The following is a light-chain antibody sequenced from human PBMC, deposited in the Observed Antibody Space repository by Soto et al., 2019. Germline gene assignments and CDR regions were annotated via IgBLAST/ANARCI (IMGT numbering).Light chain of an antibody. CDR2: NNR. Sequence: QSALTQPPSASATPWQRVTISCSGSNSKIGRDAVTWYQQLPASAPQLLIYNNRQLPSGVPDRFSGSRSGSSASLAISGLQSDDEADYHCAGWDGCLNARVSSGGT. CDR1: NSKIGRDA. CDR3: AGWDGCLNARV. J-gene: IGLJ3*02. V-gene: IGLV1-44*01.